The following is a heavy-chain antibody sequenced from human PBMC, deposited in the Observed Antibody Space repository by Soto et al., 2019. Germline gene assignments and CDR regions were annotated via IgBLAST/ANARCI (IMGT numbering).Heavy chain of an antibody. CDR2: MNPNSGNT. Sequence: QVQLVQSGAEVKKPGASVKVSCKASGYTFTSYDINWVRQATGQGLEWMGWMNPNSGNTGYARKFQGRVTMTRNTSISTAYMDLSSLRSEDTAVYYCARMAYYESRGSPNCFDPWGQGTLVTVSS. J-gene: IGHJ5*02. CDR1: GYTFTSYD. CDR3: ARMAYYESRGSPNCFDP. V-gene: IGHV1-8*01. D-gene: IGHD3-22*01.